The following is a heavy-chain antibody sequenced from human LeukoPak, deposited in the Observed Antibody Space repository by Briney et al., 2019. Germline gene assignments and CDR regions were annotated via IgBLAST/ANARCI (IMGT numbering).Heavy chain of an antibody. CDR2: ISTGGTNK. J-gene: IGHJ4*02. Sequence: PGGSLRLSCAASGFTFSSYEMNWVRQAPGKGLEWVSFISTGGTNKYYADSVRGRFTISRDNGKNSLYLQMNSLRAEDRAVYYCARSRGSVEYWGQGTLVTVSS. CDR3: ARSRGSVEY. V-gene: IGHV3-48*03. D-gene: IGHD3-10*01. CDR1: GFTFSSYE.